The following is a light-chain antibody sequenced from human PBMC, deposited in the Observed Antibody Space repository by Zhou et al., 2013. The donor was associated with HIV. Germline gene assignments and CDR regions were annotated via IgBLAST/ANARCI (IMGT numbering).Light chain of an antibody. CDR1: QGISTY. Sequence: DIQLTQSPSFLSASVGDRVIITCRASQGISTYLAWYQQKPGKAPKLLMYAASTLQSGVPSRFSGSGSGTEFTLTISSLQPEDFATYYCQQLNSYPLITFGPGTKVDFK. J-gene: IGKJ3*01. CDR2: AAS. CDR3: QQLNSYPLIT. V-gene: IGKV1-9*01.